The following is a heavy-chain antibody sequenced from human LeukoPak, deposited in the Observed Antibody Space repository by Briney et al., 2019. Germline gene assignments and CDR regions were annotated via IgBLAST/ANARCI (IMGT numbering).Heavy chain of an antibody. V-gene: IGHV4-39*01. CDR2: IHYGGNT. CDR3: ARLPGGY. CDR1: GGSFSSTSSY. J-gene: IGHJ4*02. D-gene: IGHD1-26*01. Sequence: SETLSLTCTVSGGSFSSTSSYCGWVRQPPGKGLEWIGYIHYGGNTNYNPSLKSRVTISFDTSKNQFSLNLISATAADTAVYYCARLPGGYWGQGTLVIVSS.